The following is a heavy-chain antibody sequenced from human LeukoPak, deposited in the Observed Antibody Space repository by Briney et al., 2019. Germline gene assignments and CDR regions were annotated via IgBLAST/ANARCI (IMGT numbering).Heavy chain of an antibody. V-gene: IGHV3-23*01. CDR2: ISGSGGST. Sequence: GGSLRLSCAASGVTFSNYIMSWVRQAPGKGLEWVSAISGSGGSTSYADSVKGRFTISRDNSKNTMYLQMNSLRAEDTAVYYCARGGRRTFFDSWGQGTLVTVSS. J-gene: IGHJ4*02. CDR1: GVTFSNYI. CDR3: ARGGRRTFFDS.